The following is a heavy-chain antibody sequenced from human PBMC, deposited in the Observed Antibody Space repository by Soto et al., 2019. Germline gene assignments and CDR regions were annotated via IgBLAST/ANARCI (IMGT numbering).Heavy chain of an antibody. J-gene: IGHJ4*02. V-gene: IGHV1-46*01. CDR2: INPSGGST. CDR3: ARVGCSGGSGSAVDY. D-gene: IGHD2-15*01. CDR1: GYTFTSYY. Sequence: QVQLVQSGAEVKKPGASVKVSCKASGYTFTSYYMHWVRQAPGQGLEWMGIINPSGGSTTYAQKLPSRVTMTRETSTSTVYVELSSLSSEDTSVYYCARVGCSGGSGSAVDYWGQGTLVTVSS.